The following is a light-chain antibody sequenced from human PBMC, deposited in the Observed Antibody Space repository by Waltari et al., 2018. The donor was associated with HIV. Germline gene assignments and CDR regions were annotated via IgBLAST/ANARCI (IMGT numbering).Light chain of an antibody. CDR3: CSYADDYTWV. J-gene: IGLJ3*02. Sequence: QSALTQPRSVSGSPGRSVPLSCTGTSSDVGDINYVSWYQQHPAKAPKLMIFDVNKRPSGVPDRFSGSKSGNTASLTISGLQAEDEADYYCCSYADDYTWVFGGGTKLTVL. CDR2: DVN. CDR1: SSDVGDINY. V-gene: IGLV2-11*01.